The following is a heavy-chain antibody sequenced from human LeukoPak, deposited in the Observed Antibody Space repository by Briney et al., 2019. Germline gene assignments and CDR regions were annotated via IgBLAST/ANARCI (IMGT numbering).Heavy chain of an antibody. V-gene: IGHV4-61*08. Sequence: SETLSLTCAVSGGSISSGGYSWSWIRQPPGKGLEWIGYIYYGGSTNYNPSLKSRVTISVDTSKNQFSLKLSSVTAADTAVYYCARDITAPTRVGELSSLFNWFDPWGQGTLVTVSS. J-gene: IGHJ5*02. D-gene: IGHD3-10*01. CDR3: ARDITAPTRVGELSSLFNWFDP. CDR1: GGSISSGGYS. CDR2: IYYGGST.